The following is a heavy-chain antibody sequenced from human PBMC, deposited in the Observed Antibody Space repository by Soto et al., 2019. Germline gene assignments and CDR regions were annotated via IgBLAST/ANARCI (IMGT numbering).Heavy chain of an antibody. D-gene: IGHD3-10*01. Sequence: HPGGSLRLSCAASGFTFSSYAMSWVRQAPGKGLEWVSAISGSGGSTYYADSVKGRFTISRDNSKNTLYLQMNSLRAEDTAVYYCAKDHGFWYYGSGGAFDIWGQGTMVTVSS. V-gene: IGHV3-23*01. CDR2: ISGSGGST. CDR1: GFTFSSYA. J-gene: IGHJ3*02. CDR3: AKDHGFWYYGSGGAFDI.